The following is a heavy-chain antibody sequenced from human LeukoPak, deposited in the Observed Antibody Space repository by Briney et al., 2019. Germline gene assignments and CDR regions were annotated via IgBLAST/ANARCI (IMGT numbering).Heavy chain of an antibody. V-gene: IGHV1-18*01. CDR1: GYTFTNYG. J-gene: IGHJ4*02. D-gene: IGHD1-26*01. CDR2: ISAYNGNT. Sequence: ASVKVSCKASGYTFTNYGISWVRQAPGQGLEWMGWISAYNGNTNYAQKLQGRVTMTTDTSTSTAYMELRSLRSDDTAVYYCARVKWSGSYYDYWGQGTLVTVSS. CDR3: ARVKWSGSYYDY.